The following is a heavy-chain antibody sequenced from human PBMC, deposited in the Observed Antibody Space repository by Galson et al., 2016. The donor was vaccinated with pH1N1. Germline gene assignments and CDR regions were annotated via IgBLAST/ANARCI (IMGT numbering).Heavy chain of an antibody. V-gene: IGHV3-7*01. Sequence: SLRLSCAASGFTFSSYWMSWVRQAPGKGLEWVANIKQDGSKKYYLASVKGRFTISRDNAKTSLYLQMNSLGVEDTAVYYCVKEIGGSGGDWGQGTLVTVSS. J-gene: IGHJ4*02. CDR2: IKQDGSKK. D-gene: IGHD3-16*01. CDR1: GFTFSSYW. CDR3: VKEIGGSGGD.